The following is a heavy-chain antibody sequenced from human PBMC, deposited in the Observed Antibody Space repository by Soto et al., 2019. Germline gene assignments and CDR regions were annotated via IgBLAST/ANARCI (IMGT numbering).Heavy chain of an antibody. V-gene: IGHV1-2*02. CDR3: ARRGSVVVVAAPFDY. CDR1: GYTFTGYY. Sequence: ASVKVSCKASGYTFTGYYMHWVRQAPGQGLEWMGWINPNSGGTNYAQKFQGRVTMTRDTSISTAYMELSRLRSDDTAVYYCARRGSVVVVAAPFDYWGQGTLVTVS. J-gene: IGHJ4*02. CDR2: INPNSGGT. D-gene: IGHD2-15*01.